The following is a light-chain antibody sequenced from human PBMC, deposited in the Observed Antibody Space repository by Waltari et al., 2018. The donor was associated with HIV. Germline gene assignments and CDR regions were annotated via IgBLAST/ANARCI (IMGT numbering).Light chain of an antibody. CDR2: EGS. CDR1: SSDIGTYNL. Sequence: QSALTQPASVSGSPGQSITTSCTGTSSDIGTYNLVSWYQQHPGKAPKLMIYEGSKRPSGVSNRFSGSKSGNTASLTISGLRAEDEADYYCCSYAGSSTWVFSGGTKLTVL. CDR3: CSYAGSSTWV. J-gene: IGLJ3*02. V-gene: IGLV2-23*01.